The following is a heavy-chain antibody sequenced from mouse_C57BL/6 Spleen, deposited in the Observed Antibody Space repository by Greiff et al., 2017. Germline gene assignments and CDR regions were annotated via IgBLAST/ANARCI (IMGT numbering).Heavy chain of an antibody. CDR3: ARCYYGSSYVYAMDY. CDR1: GYTFTSYW. D-gene: IGHD1-1*01. J-gene: IGHJ4*01. Sequence: VKLQQPGTELVKPGASVKLSCKASGYTFTSYWMHWVKQRPGQGLEWIGNINPSNGGTNYNEKFKSKATLTVDKSSSTAYMQLSSLTSEDSAVYYCARCYYGSSYVYAMDYWGQGTSVTVSS. V-gene: IGHV1-53*01. CDR2: INPSNGGT.